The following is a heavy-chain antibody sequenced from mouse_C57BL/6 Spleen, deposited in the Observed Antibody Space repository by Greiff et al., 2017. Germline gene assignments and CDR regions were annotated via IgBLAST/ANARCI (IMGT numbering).Heavy chain of an antibody. D-gene: IGHD2-4*01. J-gene: IGHJ4*01. Sequence: EVQLQQSGPELVKPGASVKIPCKASGYTFTDYNLDWVKQSHGKSLEWIGDINPNNGGNIYNQKCKGKTTLTVDKSSSTAYMELRSLTSEDTAVYYCARRRLRYAMDYWGQGTSVTVSS. CDR3: ARRRLRYAMDY. V-gene: IGHV1-18*01. CDR1: GYTFTDYN. CDR2: INPNNGGN.